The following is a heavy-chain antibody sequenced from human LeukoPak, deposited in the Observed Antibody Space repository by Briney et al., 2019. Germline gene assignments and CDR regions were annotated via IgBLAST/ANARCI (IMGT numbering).Heavy chain of an antibody. Sequence: GASVKVSCKASGFTFSSSAMQWVRQARGQRLEWIGWIVVGSGNTNYAQKFQERVTITRDMPTSTVYMELSSLRSEDTAVYYCAAGIVGATFHWYFDLWGRGTLVTVSS. J-gene: IGHJ2*01. CDR3: AAGIVGATFHWYFDL. V-gene: IGHV1-58*02. D-gene: IGHD1-26*01. CDR2: IVVGSGNT. CDR1: GFTFSSSA.